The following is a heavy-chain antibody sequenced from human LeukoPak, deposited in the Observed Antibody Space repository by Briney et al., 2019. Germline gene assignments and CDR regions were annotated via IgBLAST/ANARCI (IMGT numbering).Heavy chain of an antibody. D-gene: IGHD6-13*01. CDR3: GRRGSSSWYRD. CDR2: VYYSGST. J-gene: IGHJ4*02. CDR1: GGSISSYY. V-gene: IGHV4-59*01. Sequence: PSETLSLTCTVSGGSISSYYWSWIRQPPGKGLEWIGYVYYSGSTNYNPSLKSRVTMSVDTSKNQFSLKLTSVTAADTAVYYCGRRGSSSWYRDWGQGTLVTVSS.